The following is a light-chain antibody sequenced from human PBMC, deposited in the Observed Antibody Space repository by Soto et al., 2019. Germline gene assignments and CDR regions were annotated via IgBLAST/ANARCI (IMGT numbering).Light chain of an antibody. CDR2: DAS. CDR3: QQYDNSPWT. CDR1: QSLRNNY. Sequence: ETVLTQSPGTLSLSPGERATLSCRASQSLRNNYVDWYQQRPGQAPRLLIYDASSRATGIPSRFSGSGSETDFILSISRLEPEDIAMYYCQQYDNSPWTFGQGTKVDI. J-gene: IGKJ1*01. V-gene: IGKV3-20*01.